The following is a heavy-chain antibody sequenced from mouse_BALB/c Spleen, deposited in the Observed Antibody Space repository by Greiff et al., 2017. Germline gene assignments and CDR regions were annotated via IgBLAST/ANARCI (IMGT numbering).Heavy chain of an antibody. J-gene: IGHJ4*01. CDR2: IDPFNGGT. V-gene: IGHV1S135*01. Sequence: VQLQQSGPELMKPGASVKISCKASGYSFTSYYMHWVKQSHGKSLEWIGYIDPFNGGTSYNQKFKGKATLTVDKSSSTAYMHLSSLTSEDSAVYYCARDYYGSSLDAMDYWGQGTSVTVSS. CDR1: GYSFTSYY. CDR3: ARDYYGSSLDAMDY. D-gene: IGHD1-1*01.